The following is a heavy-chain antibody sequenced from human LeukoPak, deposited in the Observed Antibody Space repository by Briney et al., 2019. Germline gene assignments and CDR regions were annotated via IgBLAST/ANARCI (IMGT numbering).Heavy chain of an antibody. D-gene: IGHD3-10*01. Sequence: ASVKVSCKASGYTFTSYYMHWVRQAPGQGLEWMGIINPSGGSTSYAQKFQGRVTMTRDTSTRTVYMELSSLRSEDTAVYYCARGYYGSGSYYRGDYFDYWGQGTLVTVSS. CDR1: GYTFTSYY. CDR2: INPSGGST. CDR3: ARGYYGSGSYYRGDYFDY. V-gene: IGHV1-46*01. J-gene: IGHJ4*02.